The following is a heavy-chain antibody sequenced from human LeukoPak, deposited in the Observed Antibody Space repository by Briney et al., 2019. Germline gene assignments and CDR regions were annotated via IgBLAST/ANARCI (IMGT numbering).Heavy chain of an antibody. CDR1: GGSFSGYY. V-gene: IGHV4-59*01. CDR3: ARDRELGY. J-gene: IGHJ4*02. Sequence: SETLSLTCTVYGGSFSGYYWSWIRQSPGKGPEWIGWSYHRGSTSYNPSLKSRVAISVDTSKNQSSLKLSSVTAADTAVYYCARDRELGYWGQGTLVIVSS. CDR2: SYHRGST. D-gene: IGHD1-1*01.